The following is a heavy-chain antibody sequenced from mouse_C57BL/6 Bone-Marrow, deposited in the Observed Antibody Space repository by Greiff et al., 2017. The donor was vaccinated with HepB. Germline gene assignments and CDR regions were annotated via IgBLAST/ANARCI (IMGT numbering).Heavy chain of an antibody. Sequence: EVKVEESGGGLAQPGGSMKLSCVASGFTFSNYWMSWVRQSPEKGLEWVAQIRLKSDNYATHYAESVKGRFTISRDDSKSSVYLQMINLRAEDTGIYYCTEDSNYDYWGQGTTLTVSA. CDR2: IRLKSDNYAT. D-gene: IGHD2-5*01. J-gene: IGHJ2*01. CDR1: GFTFSNYW. CDR3: TEDSNYDY. V-gene: IGHV6-3*01.